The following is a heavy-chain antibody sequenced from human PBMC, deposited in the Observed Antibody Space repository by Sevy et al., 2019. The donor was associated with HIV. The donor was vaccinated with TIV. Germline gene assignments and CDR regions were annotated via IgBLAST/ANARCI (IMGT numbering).Heavy chain of an antibody. D-gene: IGHD5-18*01. J-gene: IGHJ4*02. CDR2: IRYDRSNK. CDR1: GFTFSSYG. V-gene: IGHV3-30*02. CDR3: AKDGKTAMVDY. Sequence: GGSLRLSCAASGFTFSSYGMHGVRQAPRKGLEWVAFIRYDRSNKYYADSVKGRFTISRDNSKNTLYLQMNSLRAEDTAVYYCAKDGKTAMVDYWGQGTLVTVSS.